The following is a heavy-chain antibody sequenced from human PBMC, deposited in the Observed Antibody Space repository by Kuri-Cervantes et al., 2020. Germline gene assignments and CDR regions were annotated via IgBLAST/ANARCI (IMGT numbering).Heavy chain of an antibody. D-gene: IGHD5-12*01. CDR3: ARVPRRGYSGYDKKYFDY. V-gene: IGHV4-34*01. CDR1: GGSFSFYY. CDR2: INHSGIT. Sequence: SETLSLTCAVYGGSFSFYYWSWIRQPPGKGLEWIEDINHSGITKYNPSLRSRVTISVDTSKKQFSLKLTSVTAADTAVYYCARVPRRGYSGYDKKYFDYWGQGTLVTVSS. J-gene: IGHJ4*02.